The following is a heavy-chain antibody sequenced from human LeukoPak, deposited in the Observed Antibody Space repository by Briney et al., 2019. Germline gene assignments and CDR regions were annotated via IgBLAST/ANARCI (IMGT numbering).Heavy chain of an antibody. CDR3: ARGLGPFGAEYWFDP. V-gene: IGHV1-2*02. CDR1: GYTFTGYY. J-gene: IGHJ5*02. D-gene: IGHD3-16*01. Sequence: GSVKVSCKASGYTFTGYYMHWVRQAPGQGLEWMGWINPNSGGTNYAQKFQGRVTMTRDTSISTAYMELSRLRSDDTAVYYCARGLGPFGAEYWFDPWGQGTLVTVSS. CDR2: INPNSGGT.